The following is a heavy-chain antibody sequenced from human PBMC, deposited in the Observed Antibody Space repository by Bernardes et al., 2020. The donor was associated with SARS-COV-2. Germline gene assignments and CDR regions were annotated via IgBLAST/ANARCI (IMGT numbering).Heavy chain of an antibody. CDR3: ARVDIGRADF. CDR1: GFSFSTYS. V-gene: IGHV3-21*01. D-gene: IGHD2-2*03. J-gene: IGHJ4*02. Sequence: GSLRLSCAVSGFSFSTYSMNWVRQVPGKGLQWVASISSDSRLKHYADSLKGRFTITRDNGDNSLDLQMDSLTPDDTGVYYCARVDIGRADFWDQGTLVTVSS. CDR2: ISSDSRLK.